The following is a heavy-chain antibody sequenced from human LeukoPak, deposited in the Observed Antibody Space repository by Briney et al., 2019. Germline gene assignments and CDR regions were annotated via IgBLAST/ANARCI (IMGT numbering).Heavy chain of an antibody. Sequence: GASVKVSCKVSGYTLTELSMHWVRQAPGKGLEWMGGFDPEDGETIYAQKFQGRITMTEDTSTDTAYMELSSLRSEDTAVYYCATPASGSDAYGMDVWGQGTTVTVSS. CDR3: ATPASGSDAYGMDV. D-gene: IGHD3-10*01. CDR2: FDPEDGET. J-gene: IGHJ6*02. CDR1: GYTLTELS. V-gene: IGHV1-24*01.